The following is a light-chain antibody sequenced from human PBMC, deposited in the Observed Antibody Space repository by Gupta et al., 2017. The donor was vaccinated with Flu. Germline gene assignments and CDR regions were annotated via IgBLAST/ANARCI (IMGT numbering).Light chain of an antibody. CDR1: QSVSSN. Sequence: ATLSVSPGERATLSCRASQSVSSNLAWYQQKPGQAPRLLIYGASTRATGIPARFSGSGYGTEFTLTISSRQSEDFAVYYCQQYNNWPPLTFGGGTKVEIK. J-gene: IGKJ4*01. CDR3: QQYNNWPPLT. V-gene: IGKV3-15*01. CDR2: GAS.